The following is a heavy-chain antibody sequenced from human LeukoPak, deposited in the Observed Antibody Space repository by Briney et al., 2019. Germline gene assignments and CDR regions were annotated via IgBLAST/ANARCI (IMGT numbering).Heavy chain of an antibody. CDR3: ARESGYGYGYGFRRVAFDI. J-gene: IGHJ3*02. Sequence: SETLSLTCAVYGGSFSGYYWSWIRQPPGKGLEWIGEINHSGSTNYNPSLKSRVTISVDTSKNQFSLKLSSVTAADTAVYYCARESGYGYGYGFRRVAFDIWGQGTMVTVSS. CDR1: GGSFSGYY. V-gene: IGHV4-34*01. CDR2: INHSGST. D-gene: IGHD5-18*01.